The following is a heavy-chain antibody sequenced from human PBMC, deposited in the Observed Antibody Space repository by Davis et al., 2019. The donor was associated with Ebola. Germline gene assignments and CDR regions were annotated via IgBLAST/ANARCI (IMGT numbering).Heavy chain of an antibody. CDR1: GFTFDDYA. CDR3: ARKDGMDV. J-gene: IGHJ6*02. Sequence: GGSLRLSCAASGFTFDDYAMTWVRQAPGKGLEWVSAISGSGGSTYYADSVKGRFTISRDNSKNTLYLQMNSLRAEDTAVYYCARKDGMDVWGQGTTVTVSS. CDR2: ISGSGGST. V-gene: IGHV3-23*01.